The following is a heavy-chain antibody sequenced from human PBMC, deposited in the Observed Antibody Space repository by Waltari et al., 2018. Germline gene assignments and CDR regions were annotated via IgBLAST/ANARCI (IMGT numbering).Heavy chain of an antibody. CDR1: GYTFTSYD. CDR2: MNPNRGKT. J-gene: IGHJ6*02. CDR3: ARGPVAAADSYYYYGMDV. D-gene: IGHD6-13*01. V-gene: IGHV1-8*01. Sequence: QVQLVQSGAEVKKPGASVKVSCKASGYTFTSYDINWVRQATGQGLEWMGWMNPNRGKTGYEQKVQGRVTMTRNNSISTAYMELSSLRSEDTAVYYCARGPVAAADSYYYYGMDVWGQGTTVTVSS.